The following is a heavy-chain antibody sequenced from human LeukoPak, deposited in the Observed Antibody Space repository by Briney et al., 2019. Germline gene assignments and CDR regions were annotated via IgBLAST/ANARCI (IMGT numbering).Heavy chain of an antibody. V-gene: IGHV3-30*02. CDR1: GFTFSSYG. CDR3: AKVGSSWGYYFDY. D-gene: IGHD6-13*01. Sequence: GGSLRLSCAASGFTFSSYGMHWVRQAPGKGLEWVAVIWYDGSNKYYADSVKGRFTISRDNSKNTLYLQMNSLRAEDTAVYYCAKVGSSWGYYFDYWGQGTLVTVSS. J-gene: IGHJ4*02. CDR2: IWYDGSNK.